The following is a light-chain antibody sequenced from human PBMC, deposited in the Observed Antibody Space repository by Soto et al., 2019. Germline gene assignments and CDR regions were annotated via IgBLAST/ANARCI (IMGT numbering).Light chain of an antibody. Sequence: DIQMTQSPSTLSASVGDRVTITCRASQSISTSLAWYQQKPGKAPKVLIYKASSLESGVPSRFSGSGSGTEFTLTISSLHPDDFATYYCQHCDSYWTFGQGTKVEIK. CDR2: KAS. J-gene: IGKJ1*01. V-gene: IGKV1-5*03. CDR3: QHCDSYWT. CDR1: QSISTS.